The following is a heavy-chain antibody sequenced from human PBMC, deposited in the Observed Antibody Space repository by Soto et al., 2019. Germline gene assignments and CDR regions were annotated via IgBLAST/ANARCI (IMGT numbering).Heavy chain of an antibody. J-gene: IGHJ5*02. CDR1: GGSISSGGYY. V-gene: IGHV4-31*03. D-gene: IGHD3-3*01. Sequence: QVQLQESGPGLVKPSQTLSLTCTVSGGSISSGGYYWSWSRQHPGKGLEWIGYVYYSGSTYYNPYLKSRVTRSVDTSKNQFSLKLSYGTAADTAGYYCASSITIFGERNDIGDWFDPWGQGTLVTVSS. CDR3: ASSITIFGERNDIGDWFDP. CDR2: VYYSGST.